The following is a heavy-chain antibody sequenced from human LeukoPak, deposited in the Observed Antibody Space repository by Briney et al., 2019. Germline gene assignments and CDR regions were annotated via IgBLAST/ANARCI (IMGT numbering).Heavy chain of an antibody. J-gene: IGHJ3*02. CDR1: GGTFSSYA. CDR3: ARPYPLYYYDSTRRGAFDI. V-gene: IGHV1-69*04. CDR2: IIPILGIA. D-gene: IGHD3-22*01. Sequence: SVKVSCKASGGTFSSYAISWVRQAPGQGLEWMGRIIPILGIANYAQKFQGRVTITADKSTSTAYMELSSLRSEDTAVYYCARPYPLYYYDSTRRGAFDIWGQGTMVTVSS.